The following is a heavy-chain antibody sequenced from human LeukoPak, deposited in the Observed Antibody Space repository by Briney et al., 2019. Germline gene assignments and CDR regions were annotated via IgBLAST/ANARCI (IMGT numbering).Heavy chain of an antibody. J-gene: IGHJ6*02. CDR1: GGSISSNY. Sequence: SETPSLTCTVSGGSISSNYWSCIRQPPGKGLEWIGYIHYSVSSKYNPYLTSRLSLSTDTSKNQSSLKLSSVTAADTAVYYCARLPPLAPAGSYQYHAMDVWGQGTTVTVSS. CDR3: ARLPPLAPAGSYQYHAMDV. V-gene: IGHV4-59*08. D-gene: IGHD6-13*01. CDR2: IHYSVSS.